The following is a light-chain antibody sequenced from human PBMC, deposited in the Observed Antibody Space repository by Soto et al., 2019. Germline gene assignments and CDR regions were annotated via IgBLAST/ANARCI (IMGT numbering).Light chain of an antibody. J-gene: IGLJ3*02. Sequence: SYELTQSPSVSVAPGQTAKITCEAPKIATQSVHWSQQKPGQAPVLVVYDNTDRPSGIPERFSASKSGATAILTITRVEAGDEADYYRQVWDGSRDQVVFGGGTKLTVL. CDR2: DNT. CDR1: KIATQS. CDR3: QVWDGSRDQVV. V-gene: IGLV3-21*02.